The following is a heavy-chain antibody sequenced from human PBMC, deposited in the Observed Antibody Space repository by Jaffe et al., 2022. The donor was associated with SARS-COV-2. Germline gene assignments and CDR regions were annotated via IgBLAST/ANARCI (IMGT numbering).Heavy chain of an antibody. CDR2: ISGSGGGK. CDR3: AKNRILDILPTLSDH. Sequence: EVQLLESGGGLVQPGGSLRLSCAASGFSFSRYSMNWVRQAPGKGLEWVSTISGSGGGKYYADSVKGRFTISRDNSKNSVFLQMFSLRAEDTAVYYCAKNRILDILPTLSDHWGQGSLVTVSS. CDR1: GFSFSRYS. J-gene: IGHJ5*02. V-gene: IGHV3-23*01. D-gene: IGHD5-12*01.